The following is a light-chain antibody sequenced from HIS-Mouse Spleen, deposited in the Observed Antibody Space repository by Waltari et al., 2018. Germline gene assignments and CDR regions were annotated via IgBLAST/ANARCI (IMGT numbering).Light chain of an antibody. CDR2: AAS. J-gene: IGKJ5*01. CDR3: QQYYSTLIT. Sequence: DIQLTQSPSFLSASVGDRVTITCRASQGISSYLAWYQQKPGKAPKLLIYAASTLQSGVPSRFSGSGSGTEFTLTISSLQPEDVAVYYCQQYYSTLITFGQGTRLEIK. V-gene: IGKV1-9*01. CDR1: QGISSY.